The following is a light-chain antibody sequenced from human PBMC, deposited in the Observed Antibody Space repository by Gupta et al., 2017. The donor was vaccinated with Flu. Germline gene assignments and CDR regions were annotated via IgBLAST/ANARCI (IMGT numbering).Light chain of an antibody. CDR3: QAWDSSTAV. Sequence: CSGDKLGDKYAYWYQQKPGQSPVLVISQDSKRPSGIPERFSGSNSGNTATLTISGTQAMDEADYSCQAWDSSTAVFGGGTKLTIL. CDR2: QDS. V-gene: IGLV3-1*01. J-gene: IGLJ3*02. CDR1: KLGDKY.